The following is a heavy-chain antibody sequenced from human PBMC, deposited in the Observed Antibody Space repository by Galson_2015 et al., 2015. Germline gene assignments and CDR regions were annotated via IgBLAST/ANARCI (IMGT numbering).Heavy chain of an antibody. CDR2: ISAYNGDT. Sequence: SVKVSCKASGYTFTTYGFCWVRQAPGQGFEWMGCISAYNGDTNYAQILQGRVTMTTETSTSTAYMELRSLRYDDTAVYYCARGFGDFWSGYHLQYYYMGVWGKGTTVTVSS. CDR1: GYTFTTYG. CDR3: ARGFGDFWSGYHLQYYYMGV. D-gene: IGHD3-3*01. J-gene: IGHJ6*03. V-gene: IGHV1-18*01.